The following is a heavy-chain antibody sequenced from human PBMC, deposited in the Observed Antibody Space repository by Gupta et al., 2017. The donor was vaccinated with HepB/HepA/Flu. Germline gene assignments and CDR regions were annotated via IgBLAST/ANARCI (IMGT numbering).Heavy chain of an antibody. D-gene: IGHD3-22*01. Sequence: QVQLQQWGAGLLKPSETLSLTCAVYGGSFSGYYWSWIRQPPGKGLEWIGEINHSGSNNYNPALKSRVTISVDTSKNQFSRKLSSVTEAETAVYYCARGESGYPYNWFDPWGQGTLVTVSS. J-gene: IGHJ5*02. CDR1: GGSFSGYY. CDR3: ARGESGYPYNWFDP. V-gene: IGHV4-34*01. CDR2: INHSGSN.